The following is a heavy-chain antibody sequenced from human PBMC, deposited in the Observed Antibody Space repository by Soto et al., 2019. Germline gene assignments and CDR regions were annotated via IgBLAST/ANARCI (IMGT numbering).Heavy chain of an antibody. CDR2: ISYDGSNK. D-gene: IGHD2-2*01. CDR3: AKDAIVVPAAITYFDY. V-gene: IGHV3-30*18. Sequence: PGGSLRLSCAASGFTFSSYGMHWVRQAPGKGLEWVAVISYDGSNKYYADSVKGRFTISRDNSKNTLYLQMNSLRAEDTAVYYCAKDAIVVPAAITYFDYWGQGTLVTVSS. J-gene: IGHJ4*02. CDR1: GFTFSSYG.